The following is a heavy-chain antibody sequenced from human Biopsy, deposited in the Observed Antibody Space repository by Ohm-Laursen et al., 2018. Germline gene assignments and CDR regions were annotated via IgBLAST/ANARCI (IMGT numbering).Heavy chain of an antibody. CDR3: ARDASAWGSGDVFDV. CDR1: GFTFNSYS. V-gene: IGHV3-21*06. CDR2: ITRDRASI. J-gene: IGHJ3*01. D-gene: IGHD3-16*01. Sequence: SLRLSCAASGFTFNSYSMNWVRQVPGKGREWVSSITRDRASIHYADSIKGRFTISRDNAKNSLYLEMSSLRAKDTALYYCARDASAWGSGDVFDVWGQGTMVTVSS.